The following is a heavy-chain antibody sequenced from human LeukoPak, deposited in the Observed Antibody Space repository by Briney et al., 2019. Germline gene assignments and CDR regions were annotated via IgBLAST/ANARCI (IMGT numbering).Heavy chain of an antibody. J-gene: IGHJ4*02. Sequence: SMKVSCKASGGTFSSYAISWVRQAPGQGLEWMGRIIPILGIADYAQKFQGRVTITADKSTSTAYMELNSLRAEDTAVYYCARGVSGYSYGTCFDYWGQGTLVTVSS. CDR1: GGTFSSYA. D-gene: IGHD5-18*01. CDR3: ARGVSGYSYGTCFDY. V-gene: IGHV1-69*04. CDR2: IIPILGIA.